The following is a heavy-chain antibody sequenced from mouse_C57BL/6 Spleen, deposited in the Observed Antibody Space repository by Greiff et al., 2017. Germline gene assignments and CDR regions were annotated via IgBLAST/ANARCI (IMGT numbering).Heavy chain of an antibody. CDR3: ARNWDYAMDY. Sequence: DVKLVESGPGLVKPSQSLSLTCSVTGYSITSGYYWHWIRQFPGNKLEWMRYISYDGSNKYNPSLKNRSAITRDTSENQFFLKLNSVPTEDTASYYCARNWDYAMDYWGQGPSVTVSS. CDR2: ISYDGSN. J-gene: IGHJ4*01. D-gene: IGHD4-1*01. CDR1: GYSITSGYY. V-gene: IGHV3-6*01.